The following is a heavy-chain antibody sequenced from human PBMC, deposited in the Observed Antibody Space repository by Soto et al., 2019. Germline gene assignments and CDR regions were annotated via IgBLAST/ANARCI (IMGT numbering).Heavy chain of an antibody. Sequence: ASVKVSCKASGYTFTGYYMHWVRQAPGQGLEWMGWINPNSGGTNYAQKFQGWVTMTRDTSISTAYMELSRLRSDDTAVYYCARGITIFGVVFPNYYYGMDVWGKGTRVTVSS. CDR3: ARGITIFGVVFPNYYYGMDV. CDR2: INPNSGGT. D-gene: IGHD3-3*01. V-gene: IGHV1-2*04. J-gene: IGHJ6*04. CDR1: GYTFTGYY.